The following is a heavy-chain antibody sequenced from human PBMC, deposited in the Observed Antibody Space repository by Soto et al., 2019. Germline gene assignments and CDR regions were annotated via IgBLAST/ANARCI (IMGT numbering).Heavy chain of an antibody. Sequence: QVQLQESGPGLVKPSQTLSLICTVSGGSISSGASYWSWIRQHPGKGLEGIGYIFFSGSTYYNPSLRSRVTISLDTSKNQFYLKVSSVNAADTAVYYCARDSSSYGYVNYYYGMDVWGQGTTVTVSS. CDR1: GGSISSGASY. D-gene: IGHD5-18*01. CDR2: IFFSGST. J-gene: IGHJ6*02. V-gene: IGHV4-31*03. CDR3: ARDSSSYGYVNYYYGMDV.